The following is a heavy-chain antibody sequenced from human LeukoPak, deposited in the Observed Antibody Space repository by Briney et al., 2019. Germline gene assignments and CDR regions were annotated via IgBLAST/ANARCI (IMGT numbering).Heavy chain of an antibody. J-gene: IGHJ4*02. CDR1: GYTFTSYG. D-gene: IGHD3-10*01. V-gene: IGHV1-2*02. CDR2: INPNSGGT. Sequence: ASVKVSCKASGYTFTSYGISWVRQAPGQGLEWMGWINPNSGGTNYAQKFRGRVTMTRDTSISTAYMELSRLRSDDTAVYYCAREEPQNLWFGDKSPKYYFDYWGQGTLVTVSS. CDR3: AREEPQNLWFGDKSPKYYFDY.